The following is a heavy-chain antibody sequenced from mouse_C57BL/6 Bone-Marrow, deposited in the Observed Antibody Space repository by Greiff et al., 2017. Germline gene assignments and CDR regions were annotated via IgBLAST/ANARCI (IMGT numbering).Heavy chain of an antibody. CDR1: GFTFSDFY. V-gene: IGHV7-1*01. CDR2: SSNKANDSTT. CDR3: ARDACGYYAMDY. Sequence: EVKLLESGGGLVQSGRSLRLSCATSGFTFSDFYMAWVRQAPGKGLEWIAASSNKANDSTTEYSVSVKGRFIVSRDTSQSILYLQMNALRSEDTAIYYCARDACGYYAMDYWGQGTSVTVSS. J-gene: IGHJ4*01.